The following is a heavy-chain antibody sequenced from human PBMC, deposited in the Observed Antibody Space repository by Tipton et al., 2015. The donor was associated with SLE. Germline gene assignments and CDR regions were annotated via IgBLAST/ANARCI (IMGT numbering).Heavy chain of an antibody. CDR1: GFTFSSYA. D-gene: IGHD3-16*01. CDR2: ISYDGSNK. V-gene: IGHV3-30-3*01. Sequence: SLRLSCAASGFTFSSYAMHWVRQAPGKGLEWVAVISYDGSNKYYADSVKGRFTISRDNSKNTLYLQMNSLRAEDTAVYYCAKGWGEWAIFDYWDQGTLVTVSS. CDR3: AKGWGEWAIFDY. J-gene: IGHJ4*02.